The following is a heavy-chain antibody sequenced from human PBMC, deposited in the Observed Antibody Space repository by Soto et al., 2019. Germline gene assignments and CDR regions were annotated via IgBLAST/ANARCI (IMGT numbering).Heavy chain of an antibody. Sequence: SETLSLTCAVYGGSFSGYYWSWIRQPPGKGLEWIGEINHSGSTNDNPSLKSRVTISVDTSKNQFSLKLSSVTAADTAVYYCASAHSSSWYYYYGMDVWGQGTSVTVSS. CDR2: INHSGST. CDR1: GGSFSGYY. J-gene: IGHJ6*02. CDR3: ASAHSSSWYYYYGMDV. V-gene: IGHV4-34*01. D-gene: IGHD6-13*01.